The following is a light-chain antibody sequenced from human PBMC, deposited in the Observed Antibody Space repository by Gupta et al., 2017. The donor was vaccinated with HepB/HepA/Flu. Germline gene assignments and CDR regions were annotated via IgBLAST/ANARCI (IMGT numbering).Light chain of an antibody. Sequence: QSVLTQPPSLSGAPGQRVTISCTGSSSNIGAGYDVHWYQQLPGTAPKLLIYGNSNRPSGVPDRFSGSKSGTSASLAITGLQAEDEADYYCQSYDSSLSVYVVFGGGTKLTVL. CDR2: GNS. J-gene: IGLJ2*01. CDR1: SSNIGAGYD. CDR3: QSYDSSLSVYVV. V-gene: IGLV1-40*01.